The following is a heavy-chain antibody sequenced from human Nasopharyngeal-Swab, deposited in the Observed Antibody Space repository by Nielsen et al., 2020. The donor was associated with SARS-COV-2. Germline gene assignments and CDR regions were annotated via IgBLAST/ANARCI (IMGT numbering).Heavy chain of an antibody. CDR2: ISWNSGSI. Sequence: PGKGLEWVSGISWNSGSIGYADSVKSRFTISRDNAKNSLYLQMNSLRAEDTALYYCAKELGDYWGQGTLVTVSS. CDR3: AKELGDY. V-gene: IGHV3-9*01. J-gene: IGHJ4*02.